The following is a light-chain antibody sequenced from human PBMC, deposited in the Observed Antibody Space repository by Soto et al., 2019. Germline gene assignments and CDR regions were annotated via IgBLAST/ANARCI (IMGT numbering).Light chain of an antibody. CDR3: QQVKGYPRT. J-gene: IGKJ4*01. V-gene: IGKV1-9*01. CDR2: EES. Sequence: IHLPQSPSTRSASLGDRFTITCLASQVITNNLAWYQQKPGNPPRLLIYEESTLHSGVPSRFSGRKVGTQFILTIDLLQAEDFASYCSQQVKGYPRTFGGGTRVDIK. CDR1: QVITNN.